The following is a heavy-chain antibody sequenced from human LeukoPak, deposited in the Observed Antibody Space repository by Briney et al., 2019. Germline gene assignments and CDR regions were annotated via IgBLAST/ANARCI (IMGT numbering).Heavy chain of an antibody. D-gene: IGHD3-10*01. CDR1: GYSISSGHY. CDR3: ARDCPSGYFDY. J-gene: IGHJ4*02. CDR2: LNHRGTT. Sequence: SETLSLTCSVSGYSISSGHYWAWIRHSPGKGLEWIGSLNHRGTTYYNPSVKSRVSISVDTSKNQFSLMLTSVTAADTAVYFCARDCPSGYFDYWGQGTPVTVSS. V-gene: IGHV4-38-2*02.